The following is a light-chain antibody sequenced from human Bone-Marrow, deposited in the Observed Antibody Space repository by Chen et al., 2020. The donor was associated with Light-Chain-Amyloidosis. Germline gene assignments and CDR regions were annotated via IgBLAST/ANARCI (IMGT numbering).Light chain of an antibody. Sequence: DIVMTQSPDSLAVSLGERATIDCKSSQSVLYSPSANNYLGWYQHKQGQPPRLLFYWASTRASGVPDRFTASGSGTDFTLTITGMRAEDVAVYYCQQHYKTPRTFGQGTRVELK. CDR3: QQHYKTPRT. J-gene: IGKJ1*01. CDR2: WAS. CDR1: QSVLYSPSANNY. V-gene: IGKV4-1*01.